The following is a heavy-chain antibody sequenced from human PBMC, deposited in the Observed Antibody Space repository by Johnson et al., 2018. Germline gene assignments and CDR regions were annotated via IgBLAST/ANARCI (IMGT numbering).Heavy chain of an antibody. D-gene: IGHD3-16*01. CDR2: ITGRSDGT. CDR3: AKDGGVAVALRYTDV. V-gene: IGHV3-23*01. CDR1: GLPSA. Sequence: VQLQESGGGLVQPGGSLRLSCATSGLPSAMSWVRQPAGTGLAWVSAITGRSDGTFYADSVRGRFTISSDRSTNTLYMQMNSRRVEDTAVYYCAKDGGVAVALRYTDVWGRGTAVTVSS. J-gene: IGHJ6*03.